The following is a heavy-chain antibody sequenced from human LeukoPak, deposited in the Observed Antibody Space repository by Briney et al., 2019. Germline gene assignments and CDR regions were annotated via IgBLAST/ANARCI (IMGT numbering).Heavy chain of an antibody. Sequence: ASLKVSCKASGYTFTDYYVHWVRQAPGQGLEWMGWINPSSGGTNSAQQFQGRVTMARDTSTSTAYMELNSLTSDDTAMYYCARAAPRNYAGGSWFFDWFDPSSQGTLVTVSS. D-gene: IGHD2-15*01. CDR2: INPSSGGT. CDR1: GYTFTDYY. V-gene: IGHV1-2*02. CDR3: ARAAPRNYAGGSWFFDWFDP. J-gene: IGHJ5*02.